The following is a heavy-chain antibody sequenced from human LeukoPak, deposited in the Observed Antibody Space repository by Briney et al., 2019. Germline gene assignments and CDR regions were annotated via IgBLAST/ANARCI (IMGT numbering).Heavy chain of an antibody. V-gene: IGHV4-34*01. Sequence: PSETLSLTCAVYGGSFSGYYWSWIRQPPGKGLEWIGSISYSGSTSYNPSLKSRVTISVDTSKNQFSLKLSSVTAADTAVYYCARPNYDSSGYYDYWGQGTLVTVSS. CDR2: ISYSGST. CDR1: GGSFSGYY. D-gene: IGHD3-22*01. J-gene: IGHJ4*02. CDR3: ARPNYDSSGYYDY.